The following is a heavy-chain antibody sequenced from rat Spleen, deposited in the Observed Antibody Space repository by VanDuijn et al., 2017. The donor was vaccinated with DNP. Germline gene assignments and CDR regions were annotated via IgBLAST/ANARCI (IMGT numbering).Heavy chain of an antibody. CDR3: ARSYLWAQNLYFDY. CDR2: ISYSGGT. CDR1: GYSITSGY. J-gene: IGHJ2*01. V-gene: IGHV3-1*01. D-gene: IGHD1-7*01. Sequence: EVQLQESGPGLVKPSQSLSLTCSVTGYSITSGYGWNWIRKFPGNKMEWMGYISYSGGTSYNPSLKSRISITRDTSKNQFFLQLNSVTTEDTATYYCARSYLWAQNLYFDYWGQGVMVTVSS.